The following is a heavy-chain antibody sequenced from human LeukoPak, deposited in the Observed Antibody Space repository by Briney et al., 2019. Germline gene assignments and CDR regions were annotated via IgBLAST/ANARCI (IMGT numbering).Heavy chain of an antibody. CDR2: ISGSGTST. Sequence: GGSLRLSCAASGFTFSSYAMSWVRQAPGKGLEWVSTISGSGTSTYYADSVKGRFTISRDNSKNTLYLQMNSLRADDTAVYYCVKHMGGSGTLGDYWGQGTLVTVSS. D-gene: IGHD3-10*01. CDR1: GFTFSSYA. CDR3: VKHMGGSGTLGDY. V-gene: IGHV3-23*01. J-gene: IGHJ4*02.